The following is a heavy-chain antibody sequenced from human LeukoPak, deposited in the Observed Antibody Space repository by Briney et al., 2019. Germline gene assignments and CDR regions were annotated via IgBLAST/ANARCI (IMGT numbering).Heavy chain of an antibody. V-gene: IGHV1-2*06. CDR2: INPNSDGT. D-gene: IGHD3-3*02. CDR1: GYTFTGYY. CDR3: AKNIKRKGSIYFDY. Sequence: ASVKVSCKASGYTFTGYYLHWVRQAPGQGLEWMGRINPNSDGTSYAQKFQARVTMTRDTSISTAYMDLSRLRSDDTAGYYCAKNIKRKGSIYFDYGGQGTLVTVPS. J-gene: IGHJ4*02.